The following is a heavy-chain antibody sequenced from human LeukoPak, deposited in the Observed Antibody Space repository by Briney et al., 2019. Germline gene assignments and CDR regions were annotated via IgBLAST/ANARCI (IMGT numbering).Heavy chain of an antibody. Sequence: GSLTLSCAAAGFSLSRFSVDWDSQAPGKGLEWVSYISSSSSTIYYADSVKGRFTISRDNAKKSLYLQMKSLRDEDTAVYYCTSAEPNVYSYGSSYCWGERTLVTVSS. D-gene: IGHD5-18*01. J-gene: IGHJ4*02. CDR2: ISSSSSTI. CDR3: TSAEPNVYSYGSSYC. V-gene: IGHV3-48*02. CDR1: GFSLSRFS.